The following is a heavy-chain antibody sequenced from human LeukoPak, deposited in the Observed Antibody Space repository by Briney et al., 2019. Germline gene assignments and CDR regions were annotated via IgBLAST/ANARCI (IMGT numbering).Heavy chain of an antibody. J-gene: IGHJ5*02. CDR3: ATTRDNWNDVWFDP. V-gene: IGHV1-24*01. CDR2: FDPEDGET. CDR1: RYTLTELS. D-gene: IGHD1-20*01. Sequence: ASVKVSCKVSRYTLTELSMHWVRQAPGKGLEWMGGFDPEDGETIYAQKFQGRVTMTEDTSTDTAYMELSSLRSEDTAVYYCATTRDNWNDVWFDPWGQGTLVTVSS.